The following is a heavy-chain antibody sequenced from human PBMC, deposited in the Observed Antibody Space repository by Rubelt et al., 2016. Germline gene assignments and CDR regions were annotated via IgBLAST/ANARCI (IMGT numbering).Heavy chain of an antibody. J-gene: IGHJ3*02. CDR3: ARGRPGPMIVVVIKDAFDI. Sequence: RYWMHWVRQAPGKGLVWVSRINTDGSTSYADSVKGRFTISRDNGKNTLHLQMNSLRAEDTAVYYRARGRPGPMIVVVIKDAFDIWGQGTMVTVSS. CDR1: RYW. CDR2: INTDGST. D-gene: IGHD3-22*01. V-gene: IGHV3-74*01.